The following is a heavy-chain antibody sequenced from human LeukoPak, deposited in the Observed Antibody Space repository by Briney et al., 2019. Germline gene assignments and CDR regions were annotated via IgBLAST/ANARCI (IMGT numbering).Heavy chain of an antibody. CDR3: ARPYYYDSRIDP. CDR2: MYYSGST. J-gene: IGHJ5*02. Sequence: PSETLSLTCTVSGSSISSGDYYWSWIRQPPGKGLEWIAYMYYSGSTYYNPSLKSRVTMSADTSKNQLSLKLSSVTAADTAVYYCARPYYYDSRIDPWGQGILVTVSS. V-gene: IGHV4-30-4*01. D-gene: IGHD3-22*01. CDR1: GSSISSGDYY.